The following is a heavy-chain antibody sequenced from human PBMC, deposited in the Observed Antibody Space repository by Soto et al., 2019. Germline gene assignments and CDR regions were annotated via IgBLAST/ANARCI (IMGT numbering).Heavy chain of an antibody. CDR2: VSIGGSS. J-gene: IGHJ4*02. V-gene: IGHV3-23*01. D-gene: IGHD2-15*01. CDR3: AKRRGAGGHFDY. CDR1: GFTFSSYA. Sequence: DVQLLESGGGLVQPEGSLRLSCAASGFTFSSYAMGWVRQGPGKGLEWVAAVSIGGSSHYADSVRGRFTISRDNSKNPLSLQMNSLTAEDTAVYFCAKRRGAGGHFDYWGQGALVTVSS.